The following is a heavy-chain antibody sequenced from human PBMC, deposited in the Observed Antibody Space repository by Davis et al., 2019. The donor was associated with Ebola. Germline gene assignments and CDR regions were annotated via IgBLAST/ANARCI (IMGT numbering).Heavy chain of an antibody. CDR1: GFTFRSYD. J-gene: IGHJ3*02. Sequence: PGGSLRLSCAASGFTFRSYDMHWVRQVTGKGLEWVSAIGTAGDTYYIGSVKGRFTNSRENGKNSLYLQMNSLRAGDTAVYYCARVFRFAFDIWGQGTMVTVSS. CDR2: IGTAGDT. CDR3: ARVFRFAFDI. V-gene: IGHV3-13*01.